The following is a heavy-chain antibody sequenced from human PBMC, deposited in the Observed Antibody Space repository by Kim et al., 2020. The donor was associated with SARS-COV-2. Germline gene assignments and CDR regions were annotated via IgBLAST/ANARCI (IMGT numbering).Heavy chain of an antibody. D-gene: IGHD2-2*01. Sequence: ADHVKGRFTNSRDNAKNTVYLQMNSLRVEDTALYYCAKDPRPGDKMGWLDSWGQGTLVTVSA. J-gene: IGHJ5*01. CDR3: AKDPRPGDKMGWLDS. V-gene: IGHV3-23*01.